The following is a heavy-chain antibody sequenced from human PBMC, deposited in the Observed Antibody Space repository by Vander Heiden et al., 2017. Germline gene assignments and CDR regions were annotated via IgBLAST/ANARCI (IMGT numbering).Heavy chain of an antibody. Sequence: QVQLVESGGGVVQPGRSLRLSCAASGFTFSSYGMPWVRQAPGKGLEWVAVISYDGSNKYYADSVKGRFTISRDNSKNTLYLQMNSLRAEDTAVYYCAKEVADIVVVPVPLVSYYGMDVWGQGTTVTVSS. V-gene: IGHV3-30*18. CDR1: GFTFSSYG. CDR3: AKEVADIVVVPVPLVSYYGMDV. J-gene: IGHJ6*02. CDR2: ISYDGSNK. D-gene: IGHD2-2*01.